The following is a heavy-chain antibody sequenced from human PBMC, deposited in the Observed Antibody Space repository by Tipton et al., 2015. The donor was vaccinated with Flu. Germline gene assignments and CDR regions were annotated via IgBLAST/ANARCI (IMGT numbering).Heavy chain of an antibody. CDR1: GGSISTYY. Sequence: TLSLTCTVSGGSISTYYWSWIRQSPGRGLEWIGYIHYSGSTNYNPPLKSRVTMSVDAPKNEFSLKVRSVTAADAAVYYCARGGKSYSSGWHGPWGQGTLVTVSS. J-gene: IGHJ5*02. D-gene: IGHD6-19*01. CDR3: ARGGKSYSSGWHGP. V-gene: IGHV4-59*01. CDR2: IHYSGST.